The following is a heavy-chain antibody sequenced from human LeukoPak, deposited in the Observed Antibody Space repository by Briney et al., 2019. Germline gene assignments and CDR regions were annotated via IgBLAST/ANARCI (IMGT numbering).Heavy chain of an antibody. Sequence: GGSLRLSCAASGFTFSDHYMSWIRQAPGKGLEWVPYISSSGNTIYYADSVKGRFTISRDNAKNSLYLQMNSLRAEDTAVYYCAREEWYTAMVYFDYWGQGTLVTVSS. CDR2: ISSSGNTI. CDR3: AREEWYTAMVYFDY. D-gene: IGHD5-18*01. V-gene: IGHV3-11*04. J-gene: IGHJ4*02. CDR1: GFTFSDHY.